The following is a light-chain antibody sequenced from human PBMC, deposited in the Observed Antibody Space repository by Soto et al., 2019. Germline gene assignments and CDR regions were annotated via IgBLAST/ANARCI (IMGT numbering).Light chain of an antibody. Sequence: ELAMTQSPATLSVSPGERATLSCRASQSVSSNLAWYQQKPGQAPRLLIYGASTRATGIPARFSGSGSGTEFTLTISSLQSEDFAVYYCQQYNNWPPGTFGQGTKVEIK. CDR3: QQYNNWPPGT. V-gene: IGKV3-15*01. CDR1: QSVSSN. CDR2: GAS. J-gene: IGKJ1*01.